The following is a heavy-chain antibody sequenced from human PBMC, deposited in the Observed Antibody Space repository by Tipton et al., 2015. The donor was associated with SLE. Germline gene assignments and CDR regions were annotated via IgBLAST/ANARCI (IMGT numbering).Heavy chain of an antibody. CDR3: ARDLGVGGDCLFDY. CDR1: GGSISSGSYY. J-gene: IGHJ4*02. D-gene: IGHD2-21*02. CDR2: IYHSGST. V-gene: IGHV4-39*07. Sequence: TPSLTCTVSGGSISSGSYYWGWIRQPPGKGLEWIGSIYHSGSTYYNPSLKSRVTISVDTSKNQFSLKLSSVTAADTAVYYCARDLGVGGDCLFDYWGQGTLVTVSS.